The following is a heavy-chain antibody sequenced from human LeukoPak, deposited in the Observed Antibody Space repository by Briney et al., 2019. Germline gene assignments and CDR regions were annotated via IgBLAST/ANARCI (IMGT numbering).Heavy chain of an antibody. CDR2: IKQDGSEK. D-gene: IGHD5-24*01. CDR1: TFTFSNYW. J-gene: IGHJ4*02. Sequence: QAGGSLRLSCAASTFTFSNYWMSWVRQAPGKGLEWVANIKQDGSEKYYVDSVKGRFTISRDNAKTSLYLQMNSLRAEDTAIYYCTRVGYIDEGIDYWGQGTLVTVSS. V-gene: IGHV3-7*04. CDR3: TRVGYIDEGIDY.